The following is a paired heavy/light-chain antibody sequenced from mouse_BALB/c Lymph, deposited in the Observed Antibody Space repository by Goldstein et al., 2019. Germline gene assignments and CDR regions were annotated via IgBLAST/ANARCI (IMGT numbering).Heavy chain of an antibody. CDR1: GFTFSDYY. J-gene: IGHJ3*01. CDR3: AREGYGSRAWFAY. V-gene: IGHV5-4*02. CDR2: ISDGGSYT. D-gene: IGHD1-1*01. Sequence: EVQLVESGGGLVKPGGSLKLSCAASGFTFSDYYMYWVRQTPEKRLEWVATISDGGSYTYYPDSVKGRFTISRDNAKNNLYLQMSSLKSEDTAMYYCAREGYGSRAWFAYWGQGTLVTVSA.
Light chain of an antibody. V-gene: IGKV10-96*01. Sequence: DIQMTQTTSSLSASLGDRVTISCRASQDISNYLNWYQQKPDGTVKLLIYYTSRLHSGVPSRFSGSGSGTDYSLTISNLEQEDIATYFCQQGNTLPWTFGGGTKLEIK. CDR2: YTS. CDR1: QDISNY. CDR3: QQGNTLPWT. J-gene: IGKJ1*01.